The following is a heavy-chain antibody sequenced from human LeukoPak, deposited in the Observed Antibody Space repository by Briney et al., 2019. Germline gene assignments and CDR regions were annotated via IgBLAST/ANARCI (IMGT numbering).Heavy chain of an antibody. Sequence: GGPLRLSCAASGFTFSSYSMNWVRQAPGEGVEWVSSINSNSRYIYYPDSVKGRFTISRDNAKNSLYLQMNSLRAEDTAVYCCARYVGNYFEYFDYWGQGALVTVSS. CDR2: INSNSRYI. J-gene: IGHJ4*02. CDR3: ARYVGNYFEYFDY. D-gene: IGHD1-7*01. V-gene: IGHV3-21*01. CDR1: GFTFSSYS.